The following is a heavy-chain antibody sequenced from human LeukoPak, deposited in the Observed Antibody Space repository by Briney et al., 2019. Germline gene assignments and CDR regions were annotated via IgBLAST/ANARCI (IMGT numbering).Heavy chain of an antibody. CDR3: AREFRTYCSSTSCYVHYFDY. Sequence: ASVKVSCKASGYTFTSYGISWVRQAPGQGLEWMGWISAYNGNTNYAQKLQGRVTMTTDTSTSTAYMELRSLRSDDTAVYYCAREFRTYCSSTSCYVHYFDYRGQGTLVTVSS. CDR2: ISAYNGNT. J-gene: IGHJ4*02. V-gene: IGHV1-18*04. D-gene: IGHD2-2*01. CDR1: GYTFTSYG.